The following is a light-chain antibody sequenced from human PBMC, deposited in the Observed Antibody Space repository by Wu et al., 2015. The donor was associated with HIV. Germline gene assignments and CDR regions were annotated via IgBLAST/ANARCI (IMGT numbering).Light chain of an antibody. CDR3: QQYNNWPPLT. Sequence: EIVMTQSPVTLSVSPGERATLSCRASQSVSSNLAWYQQKPGQAPRLLIYGASTRATGIPARFSGSGSGTEFTLTISSLQSEDFAVYYCQQYNNWPPLTFGGGPRWRSN. CDR2: GAS. CDR1: QSVSSN. V-gene: IGKV3-15*01. J-gene: IGKJ4*01.